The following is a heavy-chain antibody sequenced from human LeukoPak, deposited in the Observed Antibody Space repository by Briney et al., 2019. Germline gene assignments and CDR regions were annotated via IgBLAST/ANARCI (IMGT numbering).Heavy chain of an antibody. CDR2: ISDSGDST. J-gene: IGHJ4*02. CDR1: GFTFRNYA. CDR3: ARLYSGTSSWYDY. Sequence: GGSLRLSCAASGFTFRNYAMSWVRQAPGKGLEWVSIISDSGDSTYYADSVKGRFTISRGTSMNTLYLQMNSLRADDTAIYYCARLYSGTSSWYDYWGQGTLVTVSS. D-gene: IGHD1-26*01. V-gene: IGHV3-23*01.